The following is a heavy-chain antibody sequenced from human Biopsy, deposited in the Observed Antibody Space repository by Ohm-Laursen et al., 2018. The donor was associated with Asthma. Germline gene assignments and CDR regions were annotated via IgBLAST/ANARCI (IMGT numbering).Heavy chain of an antibody. V-gene: IGHV4-59*01. J-gene: IGHJ4*02. CDR1: GVSIRSYY. CDR2: IHYSGST. D-gene: IGHD2-15*01. CDR3: AGFCSGGNCPDH. Sequence: GTLSLTCTVSGVSIRSYYWTWIRQPPGKGLEWIGNIHYSGSTYSNPSLKSRVTISVNTSKKQISLRLSSVIAADTAVYYCAGFCSGGNCPDHWGQGTLVTVSS.